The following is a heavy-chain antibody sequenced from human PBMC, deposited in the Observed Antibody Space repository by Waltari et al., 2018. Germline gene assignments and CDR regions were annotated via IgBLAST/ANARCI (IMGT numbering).Heavy chain of an antibody. CDR2: IYYSGST. CDR1: GGSISSSSYY. D-gene: IGHD2-8*02. Sequence: QLQLQESGPGLVKPSETLSLTCTVSGGSISSSSYYWGWIRQPPGKGLEWIGSIYYSGSTYYNPSLKSRVTISVDTSKNQFSLKLSSVTAADTAVYYCARDSDIVLVVYAIRSSSYMDVWGKGTTVTVSS. J-gene: IGHJ6*03. V-gene: IGHV4-39*07. CDR3: ARDSDIVLVVYAIRSSSYMDV.